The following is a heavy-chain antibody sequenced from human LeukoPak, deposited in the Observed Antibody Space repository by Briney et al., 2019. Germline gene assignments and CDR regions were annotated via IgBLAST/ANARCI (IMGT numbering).Heavy chain of an antibody. CDR3: AIRYSSGQNLRNYYYFYGMDV. CDR2: IRYDGSNK. D-gene: IGHD6-19*01. Sequence: GGALRLSCAASGFTFSSYGMHWVRQAPGKGLEWVAFIRYDGSNKYYADSVKGRFTISRDNSKNTLYLQMNSLRAEDTAVYYCAIRYSSGQNLRNYYYFYGMDVWGQGTTVTVSS. CDR1: GFTFSSYG. V-gene: IGHV3-30*02. J-gene: IGHJ6*02.